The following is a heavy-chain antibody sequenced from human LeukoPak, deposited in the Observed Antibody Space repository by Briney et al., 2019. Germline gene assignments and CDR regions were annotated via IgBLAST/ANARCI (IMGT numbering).Heavy chain of an antibody. CDR1: GGTFSSYA. Sequence: SVKVSCKASGGTFSSYAISWVRQAPGQGLEWMGGIIPIFGTANYAQKFLDRLTITADESTSTAYMELNSLRSEDTAVYYCARVREMATIASFDYWGQGTLVTVSS. CDR2: IIPIFGTA. V-gene: IGHV1-69*13. D-gene: IGHD5-24*01. CDR3: ARVREMATIASFDY. J-gene: IGHJ4*02.